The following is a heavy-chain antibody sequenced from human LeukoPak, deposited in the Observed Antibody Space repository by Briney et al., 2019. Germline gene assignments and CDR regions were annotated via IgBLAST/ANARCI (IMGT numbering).Heavy chain of an antibody. CDR2: IYYSGST. Sequence: SETLSLTRTVSGGSISSSSYYWGWIRQPPGKGLEWIGSIYYSGSTYYNPSLKSRVTISVDTSKNQFSRKLSSVTAADTAVYYCAGLSPTTHYWGQGTLVTVSS. CDR3: AGLSPTTHY. V-gene: IGHV4-39*01. J-gene: IGHJ4*02. CDR1: GGSISSSSYY.